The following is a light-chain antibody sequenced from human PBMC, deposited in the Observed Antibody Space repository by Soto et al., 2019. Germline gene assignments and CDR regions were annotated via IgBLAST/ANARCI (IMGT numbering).Light chain of an antibody. CDR3: QKDINYPWK. J-gene: IGKJ1*01. CDR1: QSIRNP. CDR2: GAS. Sequence: AIQLTQSPSDRSASAVHGGTISFLASQSIRNPLGLYQQKPGKLPKVLIYGASNLQSGVPPRFSGSGSGTDFTLAISSLQPEDSATYYCQKDINYPWKFGQGTKVDIK. V-gene: IGKV1-6*01.